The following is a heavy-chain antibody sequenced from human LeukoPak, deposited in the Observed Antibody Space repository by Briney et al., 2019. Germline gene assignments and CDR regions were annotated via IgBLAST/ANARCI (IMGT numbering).Heavy chain of an antibody. CDR1: GFSFSGQW. J-gene: IGHJ4*02. CDR3: ARSGYYNGYDY. CDR2: INPDGSVT. Sequence: GGSLRLSCVASGFSFSGQWMHWVRQAPEKGLVAVSRINPDGSVTTYADYVKGRFTISRDNAKNTLYLEMSSLTVEDTALYYCARSGYYNGYDYWGQGTLVTVSS. D-gene: IGHD2/OR15-2a*01. V-gene: IGHV3-74*01.